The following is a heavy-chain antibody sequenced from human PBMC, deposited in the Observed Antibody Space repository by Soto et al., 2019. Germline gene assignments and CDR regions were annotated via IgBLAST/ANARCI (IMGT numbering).Heavy chain of an antibody. CDR2: IYHSVST. J-gene: IGHJ5*02. V-gene: IGHV4-38-2*02. Sequence: PWETLSLTCAASGYSISSGYYWGCIRQPPGKGLEWIGSIYHSVSTYYNPSLKSRVTISVDTSKNQFSLKLSSVTAADTAVYYCARDTSPSGSYSWFDPWGQGTLVTVSS. CDR3: ARDTSPSGSYSWFDP. CDR1: GYSISSGYY. D-gene: IGHD1-26*01.